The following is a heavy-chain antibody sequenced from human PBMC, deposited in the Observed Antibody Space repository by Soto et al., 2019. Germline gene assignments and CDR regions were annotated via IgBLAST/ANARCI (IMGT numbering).Heavy chain of an antibody. D-gene: IGHD2-15*01. CDR1: GFTFSSYS. V-gene: IGHV3-21*01. Sequence: GGSLRLSCAASGFTFSSYSMNWVRQAPGKGLEWVSSISSSSSYIYYADSVKGRFTISRDNAKNSLYLQMNSLRAEDTAVYYCASGKANVVAATKRPAYYFDYWGQGTLVTVSS. CDR3: ASGKANVVAATKRPAYYFDY. CDR2: ISSSSSYI. J-gene: IGHJ4*02.